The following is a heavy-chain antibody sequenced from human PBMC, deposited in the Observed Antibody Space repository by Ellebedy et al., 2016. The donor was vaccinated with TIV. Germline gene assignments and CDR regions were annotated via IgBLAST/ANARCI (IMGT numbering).Heavy chain of an antibody. J-gene: IGHJ6*02. CDR3: ARGYGYSSGWYGGHYYYGMDV. CDR2: INPNSGGT. V-gene: IGHV1-2*04. D-gene: IGHD6-19*01. CDR1: GYTFTGYY. Sequence: AASVKVSCKASGYTFTGYYMHWARQAPGQGLEWMGWINPNSGGTNYAQKFQGWVTMTTDTSTSTAYMELRSLRSDDTAVYYCARGYGYSSGWYGGHYYYGMDVWGQGTTVTVSS.